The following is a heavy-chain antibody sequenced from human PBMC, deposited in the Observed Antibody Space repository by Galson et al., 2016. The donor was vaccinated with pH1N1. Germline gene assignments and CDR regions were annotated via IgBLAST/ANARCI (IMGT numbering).Heavy chain of an antibody. CDR3: ARHVALDPPVEYYCIDV. Sequence: QSGAEVKKPGESLKISCKGSGYGFPTSWIGWVRQMPGKGLEWMGSIYLDDSDTRYSPSFQGQVTIPADKSIRTTYLQWSSLKAPDTAIYHCARHVALDPPVEYYCIDVWGKGTTVIVSS. CDR2: IYLDDSDT. CDR1: GYGFPTSW. V-gene: IGHV5-51*01. J-gene: IGHJ6*03. D-gene: IGHD1-1*01.